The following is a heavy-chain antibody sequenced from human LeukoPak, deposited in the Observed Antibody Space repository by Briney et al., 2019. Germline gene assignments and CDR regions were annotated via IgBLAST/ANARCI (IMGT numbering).Heavy chain of an antibody. CDR3: ARGLTTASWYFDL. CDR2: IYYSGST. V-gene: IGHV4-59*01. CDR1: GGSISSYY. Sequence: SETLSLTCTVSGGSISSYYWSWIRQPPGKGLEWIGYIYYSGSTNYNPSLKSRVTISVDTSKNQFSLRLSSVTAADTAVYYCARGLTTASWYFDLWGRGTLVTVSP. J-gene: IGHJ2*01. D-gene: IGHD4-11*01.